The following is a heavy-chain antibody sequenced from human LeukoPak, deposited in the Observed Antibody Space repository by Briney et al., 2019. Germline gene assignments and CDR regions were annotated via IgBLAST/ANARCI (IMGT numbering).Heavy chain of an antibody. J-gene: IGHJ4*02. CDR2: IYYSGST. D-gene: IGHD3-22*01. CDR3: ARSWTSGYPLDY. CDR1: GGSISSGGYS. Sequence: TSETLSLTCAVSGGSISSGGYSWSWIRQPPGKGLEWIGYIYYSGSTYYNPSLKSRVTISVDTSKNQFSLKLSSVTAADTAVYYCARSWTSGYPLDYWGQGTLVTVSS. V-gene: IGHV4-30-4*07.